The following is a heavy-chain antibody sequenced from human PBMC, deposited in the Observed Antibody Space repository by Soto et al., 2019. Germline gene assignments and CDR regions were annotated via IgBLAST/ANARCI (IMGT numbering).Heavy chain of an antibody. J-gene: IGHJ4*02. CDR2: ISGSGGST. Sequence: GGSLRLSCAASGFTFSSYAMSWVRQAPGKGLEWVSAISGSGGSTYYADSVKGRFTISRDNSKNTLYLQMNSLRAEDTAVYYCAKELLRYFDWLPKGDYCGQGTLVTVSS. CDR3: AKELLRYFDWLPKGDY. CDR1: GFTFSSYA. V-gene: IGHV3-23*01. D-gene: IGHD3-9*01.